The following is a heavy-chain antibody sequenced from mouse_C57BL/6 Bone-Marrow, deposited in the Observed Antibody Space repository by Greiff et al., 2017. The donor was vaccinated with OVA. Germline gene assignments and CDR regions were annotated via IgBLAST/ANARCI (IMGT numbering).Heavy chain of an antibody. CDR2: IYPSDSET. Sequence: QVHVKQPGAELVRPGSSVKLSCKASGYTFTSYWMDWVKQRPGQGLEWIGNIYPSDSETHYNQKFKDKATLTVDKSSSTAYMQLSSLTSEDSAVYYCARRDYYGSSPRWYFDVWGTGTAVTVSS. D-gene: IGHD1-1*01. V-gene: IGHV1-61*01. J-gene: IGHJ1*03. CDR1: GYTFTSYW. CDR3: ARRDYYGSSPRWYFDV.